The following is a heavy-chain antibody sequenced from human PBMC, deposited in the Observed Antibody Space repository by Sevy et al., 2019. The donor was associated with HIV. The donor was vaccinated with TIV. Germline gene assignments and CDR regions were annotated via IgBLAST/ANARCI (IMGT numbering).Heavy chain of an antibody. CDR2: FSGSGGST. CDR1: GFTFSSYA. D-gene: IGHD1-26*01. Sequence: GGSLRLSCAASGFTFSSYAMSWVRQAPGKGLEWVSAFSGSGGSTYYADSVKGRFTISRDNSKNTLYLQMNSLRAEDTAVYYCAISVSGSYYEGYFQHWGQGTLVTVSS. V-gene: IGHV3-23*01. J-gene: IGHJ1*01. CDR3: AISVSGSYYEGYFQH.